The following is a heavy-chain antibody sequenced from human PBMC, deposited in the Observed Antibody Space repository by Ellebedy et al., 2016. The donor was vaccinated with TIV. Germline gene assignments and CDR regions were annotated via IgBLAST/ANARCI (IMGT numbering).Heavy chain of an antibody. CDR2: INPDGSYT. CDR3: VSKFSSPPDY. J-gene: IGHJ4*02. V-gene: IGHV3-74*01. CDR1: GFTFXNNW. Sequence: GESLKISCAASGFTFXNNWIXWVRQPPGKGLVWVSRINPDGSYTNYADSVRGRFTISRDNAKNTLYLQMNSLRAEDTAVYYCVSKFSSPPDYWGQGIQVTVSS.